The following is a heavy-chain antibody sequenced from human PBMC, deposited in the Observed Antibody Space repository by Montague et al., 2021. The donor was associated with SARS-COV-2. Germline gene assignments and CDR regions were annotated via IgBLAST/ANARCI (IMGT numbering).Heavy chain of an antibody. CDR3: ARFETSKFYSSGMDV. Sequence: SLRLSCAASGFTFSSISMNWVRQAPGKRLEWVSSISSESAYIVYAESVRGRFTNSRDNAQNLLYMQMNSLRAEDTAVYYCARFETSKFYSSGMDVWGQGTTVTVSS. D-gene: IGHD2-15*01. J-gene: IGHJ6*02. V-gene: IGHV3-21*01. CDR1: GFTFSSIS. CDR2: ISSESAYI.